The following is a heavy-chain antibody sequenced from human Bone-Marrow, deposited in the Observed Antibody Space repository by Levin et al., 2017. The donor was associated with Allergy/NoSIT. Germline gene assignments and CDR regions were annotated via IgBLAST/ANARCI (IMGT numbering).Heavy chain of an antibody. Sequence: AGGSLRLSCAASGFTFSGYWMSWVRQAPGKGPEWVASINQDGSEQYYVDSVKGRFTIPRDNAKNSLFLQMHSLTAEDTSTYYYASESTRPLTSSWYGFHYWGQGVLVTVSS. CDR2: INQDGSEQ. D-gene: IGHD6-13*01. V-gene: IGHV3-7*01. CDR3: ASESTRPLTSSWYGFHY. CDR1: GFTFSGYW. J-gene: IGHJ4*02.